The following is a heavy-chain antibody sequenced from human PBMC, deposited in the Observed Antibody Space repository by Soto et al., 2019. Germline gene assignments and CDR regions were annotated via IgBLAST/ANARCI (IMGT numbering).Heavy chain of an antibody. Sequence: PGRSLRLPCTASGFTVCSNYRSWVSKAPGKGLEWVSVSYSGGSTYYADSVKGRFTISRHNSKNTLYLQMNSLRAEDTAVYYCALALLGSTGLSPDWGQGTLVTVYS. J-gene: IGHJ4*02. CDR1: GFTVCSNY. CDR2: SYSGGST. CDR3: ALALLGSTGLSPD. V-gene: IGHV3-53*04. D-gene: IGHD3-16*01.